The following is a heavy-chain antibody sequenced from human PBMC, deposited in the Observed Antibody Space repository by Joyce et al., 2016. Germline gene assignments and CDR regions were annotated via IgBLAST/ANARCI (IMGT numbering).Heavy chain of an antibody. V-gene: IGHV4-4*02. D-gene: IGHD5-12*01. J-gene: IGHJ5*01. Sequence: QVQLQESGPGLVKPSGTLSLTCAVSGGSISSAHWWGWVRQPPGKGLEWIGEIYLGGSPTYNPSLKSRVTISVDKSKNQLSLKMNSVTAADTAVYYCARNGAYSQDSWGQGTLVTVSS. CDR1: GGSISSAHW. CDR3: ARNGAYSQDS. CDR2: IYLGGSP.